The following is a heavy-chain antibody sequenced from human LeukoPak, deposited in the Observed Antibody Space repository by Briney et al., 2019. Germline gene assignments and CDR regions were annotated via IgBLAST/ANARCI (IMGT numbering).Heavy chain of an antibody. V-gene: IGHV5-10-1*01. CDR2: IDPSDSYA. CDR1: GYSFTSYW. CDR3: ARQGHNFFDY. J-gene: IGHJ4*02. Sequence: GESLRISCKGSGYSFTSYWISWVRQMPGKGPEWMGRIDPSDSYANYPPSFQGHVTISADKSISTAYLQWSTLKASDTAMYYCARQGHNFFDYWGQGTLVTVSS.